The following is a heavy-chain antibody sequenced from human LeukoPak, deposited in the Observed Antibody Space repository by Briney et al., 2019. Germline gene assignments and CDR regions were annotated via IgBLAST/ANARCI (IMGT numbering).Heavy chain of an antibody. Sequence: GGSLRLSCAASGFTFSSYAMNWVRQAPGKGLEWVSSISVGGRTYYADSVKGRFTISRDISKNTLDLQMNSLRAEDTAVYYCAKEWQQSYWGQGTLVTVSS. CDR1: GFTFSSYA. J-gene: IGHJ4*02. CDR2: ISVGGRT. V-gene: IGHV3-23*01. D-gene: IGHD3-10*01. CDR3: AKEWQQSY.